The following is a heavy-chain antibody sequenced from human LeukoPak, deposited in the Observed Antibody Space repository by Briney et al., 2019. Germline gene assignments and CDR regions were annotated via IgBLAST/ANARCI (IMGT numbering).Heavy chain of an antibody. J-gene: IGHJ4*02. V-gene: IGHV3-23*01. CDR3: AKRVPYSSSSVYFDC. CDR1: GFTFTNYV. CDR2: ISDDGRST. D-gene: IGHD6-6*01. Sequence: GGSLRLSCAASGFTFTNYVMSWVRQAPGKGLEWVSAISDDGRSTYYADSVKGRFTISRDNPKNTLYLQMNNLRAEDTAFYYCAKRVPYSSSSVYFDCWGQGTLVTVSS.